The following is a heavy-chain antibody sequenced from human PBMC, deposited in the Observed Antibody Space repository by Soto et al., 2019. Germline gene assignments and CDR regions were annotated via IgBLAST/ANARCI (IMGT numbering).Heavy chain of an antibody. CDR3: ASGCSDGGCWLVT. J-gene: IGHJ5*02. Sequence: EMLMMQSGGGLVQPGGSLRLSCAASGFTLRTYNMDWVRQAPGTGLEWVSHISTRSSPIYYADSVKGRFTVSRDDAKTSLYLQMNSLRDEDTAVYYCASGCSDGGCWLVTWGQGSPVTVSS. CDR2: ISTRSSPI. CDR1: GFTLRTYN. D-gene: IGHD2-8*01. V-gene: IGHV3-48*02.